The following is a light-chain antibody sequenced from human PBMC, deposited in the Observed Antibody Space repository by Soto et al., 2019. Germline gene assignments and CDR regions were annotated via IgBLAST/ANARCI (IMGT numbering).Light chain of an antibody. CDR3: QQYYNYLFT. J-gene: IGKJ2*01. CDR2: AAS. Sequence: DIQMTQSPSTLSASVGDRVTITCRASQSISSWLAWYQQKPGKAPKLLIYAASSLESGVPPRFSGSESVTEFTLTISSLQPDDFVTYYCQQYYNYLFTFGQVTELEIK. CDR1: QSISSW. V-gene: IGKV1-5*01.